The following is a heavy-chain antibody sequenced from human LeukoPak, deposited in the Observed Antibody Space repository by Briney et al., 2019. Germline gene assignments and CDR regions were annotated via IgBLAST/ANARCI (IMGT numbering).Heavy chain of an antibody. D-gene: IGHD2-2*01. CDR2: INPNSAGT. CDR1: GYTFTDYY. Sequence: ASVKVSCKASGYTFTDYYMHWVRQAPGQGLEWMGWINPNSAGTNYAQNFQGGVTMTRDTSINTAYMELTRLRSDDTAVYYCARRYCSSTSCYYFDYWGQGTLVTVSS. J-gene: IGHJ4*02. V-gene: IGHV1-2*02. CDR3: ARRYCSSTSCYYFDY.